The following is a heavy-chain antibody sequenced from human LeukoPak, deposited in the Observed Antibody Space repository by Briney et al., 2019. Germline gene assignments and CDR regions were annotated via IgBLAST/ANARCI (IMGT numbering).Heavy chain of an antibody. D-gene: IGHD1-26*01. Sequence: PSETLSLTCAVYGGSFSGYYWSWIRQPPGKGLEWIGEINHSGSTNYNPSLKSRVTISVDTSKNQFSLKLSSVTAADTAVYYCAGGSYHLDYWGQGTLVTVSS. CDR3: AGGSYHLDY. V-gene: IGHV4-34*01. CDR1: GGSFSGYY. J-gene: IGHJ4*02. CDR2: INHSGST.